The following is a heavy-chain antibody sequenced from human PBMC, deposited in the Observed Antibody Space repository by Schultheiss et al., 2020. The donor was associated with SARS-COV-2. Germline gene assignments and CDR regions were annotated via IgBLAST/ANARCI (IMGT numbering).Heavy chain of an antibody. CDR3: ARDARAYYYDSSGYYSPFDY. V-gene: IGHV3-21*01. CDR2: ISSSSSYI. J-gene: IGHJ4*02. D-gene: IGHD3-22*01. Sequence: GGSLRLSCAASGFTFSNAWMNWVRQAPGKGLEWVSSISSSSSYIYYADSVKGRFTISRDNAKNTLYLQMNSLRAEDTAVYYCARDARAYYYDSSGYYSPFDYWGQGTLVTVSS. CDR1: GFTFSNAW.